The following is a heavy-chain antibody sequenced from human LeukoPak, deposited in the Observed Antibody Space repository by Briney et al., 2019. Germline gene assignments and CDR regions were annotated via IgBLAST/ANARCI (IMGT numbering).Heavy chain of an antibody. V-gene: IGHV1-46*01. Sequence: ASVKVSCKASGYTFTSYYMHWVRQAPGQGLEWMGIINPSGGSTSYAQKFQGRVTMTRDTSTSTVYMELSSLRSEDTAVYYCAKDASNLIDIAAAGSVPDWFDPWGQGTLVTVSS. CDR1: GYTFTSYY. J-gene: IGHJ5*02. CDR3: AKDASNLIDIAAAGSVPDWFDP. D-gene: IGHD6-13*01. CDR2: INPSGGST.